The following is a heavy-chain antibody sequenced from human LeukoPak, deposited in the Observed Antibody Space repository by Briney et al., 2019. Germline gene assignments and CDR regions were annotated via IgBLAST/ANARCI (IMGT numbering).Heavy chain of an antibody. D-gene: IGHD6-19*01. CDR3: ARGRFGYSSGWYRLAWFDP. Sequence: PSETLSLTCAVYGGSFSGYYWSWIRQPPGKGLEWIGEINHSGSTNYNPSLKSRVTISVDTSKNQFSLKLSSVTAADTAVYYCARGRFGYSSGWYRLAWFDPWGQGTLVTVSS. CDR1: GGSFSGYY. CDR2: INHSGST. V-gene: IGHV4-34*01. J-gene: IGHJ5*02.